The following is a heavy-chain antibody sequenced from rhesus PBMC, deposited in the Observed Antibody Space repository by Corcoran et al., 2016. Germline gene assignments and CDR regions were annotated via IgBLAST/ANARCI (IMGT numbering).Heavy chain of an antibody. V-gene: IGHV3-178*01. CDR1: GFTFSDYY. CDR2: ISNGGGST. CDR3: ARDGSYSSGWTYFDY. J-gene: IGHJ4*01. D-gene: IGHD6-31*01. Sequence: EVQLVESGGGLAKPGGALSLSCAASGFTFSDYYMAWARQAPGTGREWVSRISNGGGSTWYADSVKGRFTISRENAKNTLYFQMNSLRAEDTAVYYCARDGSYSSGWTYFDYWGQGVLVTVSS.